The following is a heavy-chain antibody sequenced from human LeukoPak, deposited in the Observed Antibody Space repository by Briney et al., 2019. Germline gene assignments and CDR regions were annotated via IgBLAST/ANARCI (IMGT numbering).Heavy chain of an antibody. CDR3: ARSAVAGRDY. CDR2: ISSSSSYI. J-gene: IGHJ4*02. Sequence: GGSLRLSCAASGFTFSSYSMNWVRQAPGKGLEWVSSISSSSSYIYYADSVKGRFTTSRDNAKNSLYLQMNSLRAEDTAVYYCARSAVAGRDYWGQGTLVTVSS. V-gene: IGHV3-21*01. CDR1: GFTFSSYS. D-gene: IGHD6-19*01.